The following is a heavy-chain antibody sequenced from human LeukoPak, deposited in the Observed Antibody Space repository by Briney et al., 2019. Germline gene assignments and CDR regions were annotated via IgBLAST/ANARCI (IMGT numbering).Heavy chain of an antibody. CDR3: ARMHYYDSSGYYRAFDI. D-gene: IGHD3-22*01. V-gene: IGHV4-59*08. J-gene: IGHJ3*02. CDR1: GRPRKNYH. Sequence: SETLSLTCTVSGRPRKNYHWRWSRQPPGKGLEWIGYIYYSGSTNYNPSLRSRVTISVDTSKKQFSLKLSSVTAADTAVYYCARMHYYDSSGYYRAFDIWGQGTMVTVSS. CDR2: IYYSGST.